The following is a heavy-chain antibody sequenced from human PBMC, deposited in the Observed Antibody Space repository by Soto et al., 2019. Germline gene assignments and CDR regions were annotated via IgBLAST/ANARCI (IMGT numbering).Heavy chain of an antibody. J-gene: IGHJ6*02. CDR1: GFSFSSYS. Sequence: EVQLVESGGGLVQPGGSLRLSCAASGFSFSSYSINWVRQAPGKGLEWVSYISTSGSTIYYADSVKGRFTISRDNARNSVYLQVNSLRAEDTAVYYCAREGGMDVWGQGTTVTVSS. CDR3: AREGGMDV. V-gene: IGHV3-48*01. CDR2: ISTSGSTI.